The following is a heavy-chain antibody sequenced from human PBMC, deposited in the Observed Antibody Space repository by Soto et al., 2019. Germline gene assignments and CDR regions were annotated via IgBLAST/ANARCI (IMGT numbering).Heavy chain of an antibody. J-gene: IGHJ3*02. Sequence: SETLSLTCTVSGGSISSGGYYWSRIRQHPGKGLEWIGYIYYSGSTYYNPSLKSRVTISVDTSKNQFSPKLSSVTAADTAVYYCARAGYYYDSSGYNDAFDIWGQGTMVTVSS. V-gene: IGHV4-31*03. CDR1: GGSISSGGYY. D-gene: IGHD3-22*01. CDR2: IYYSGST. CDR3: ARAGYYYDSSGYNDAFDI.